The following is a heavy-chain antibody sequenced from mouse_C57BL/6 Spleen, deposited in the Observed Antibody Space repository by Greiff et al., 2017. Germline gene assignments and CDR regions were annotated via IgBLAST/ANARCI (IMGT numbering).Heavy chain of an antibody. J-gene: IGHJ4*01. V-gene: IGHV5-17*01. Sequence: EVQGVESGGGLVKPGGSLKLSCAASGFTFSDYGMHWVRQAPEKGLEWVAYISSGSSTIYYADTVKGRFTIARDNAKNTLFLQMTSLGSEDMAMYYCARGYGSPYYAMDYWGQGTSVTVSS. D-gene: IGHD1-1*01. CDR3: ARGYGSPYYAMDY. CDR2: ISSGSSTI. CDR1: GFTFSDYG.